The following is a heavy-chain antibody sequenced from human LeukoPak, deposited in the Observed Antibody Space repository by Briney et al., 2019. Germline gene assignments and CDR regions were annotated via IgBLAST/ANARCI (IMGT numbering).Heavy chain of an antibody. CDR3: ARGNHYYDSSGYDY. CDR1: GGSISSYY. J-gene: IGHJ4*02. CDR2: IYYSGST. V-gene: IGHV4-59*01. D-gene: IGHD3-22*01. Sequence: PSETLSLTCTASGGSISSYYWSWIRQPPGKGLEWIGYIYYSGSTNYNPSLKSRVTISVDTSKNQFSLKLSSVTAADTAVYYCARGNHYYDSSGYDYWGQGTLVTVSS.